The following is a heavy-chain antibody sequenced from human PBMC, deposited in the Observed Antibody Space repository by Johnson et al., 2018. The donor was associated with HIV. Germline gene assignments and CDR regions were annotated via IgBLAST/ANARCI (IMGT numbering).Heavy chain of an antibody. V-gene: IGHV3-23*04. CDR2: ISGSGGTT. Sequence: VQLVESGGGLVKPGGSLRLSCATSGFSFKDYYMNWVRQTPGKGLEWVSSISGSGGTTYYADSVKGRFTISRDNSKNTLYLQMSSLRPEDTAVYYCARDKVDDAFDIWGQGTMVTVSS. CDR1: GFSFKDYY. CDR3: ARDKVDDAFDI. D-gene: IGHD1-26*01. J-gene: IGHJ3*02.